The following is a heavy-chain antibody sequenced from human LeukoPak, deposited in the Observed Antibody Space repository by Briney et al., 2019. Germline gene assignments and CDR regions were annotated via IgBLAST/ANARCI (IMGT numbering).Heavy chain of an antibody. CDR1: GGTFSSYA. J-gene: IGHJ3*02. D-gene: IGHD2-15*01. CDR3: AREGVRRGSNIVVVVAARPGAFDI. V-gene: IGHV1-69*05. CDR2: IIPIFGTV. Sequence: SVKVSCKASGGTFSSYAISWVRQAPGQGLEWMGRIIPIFGTVNYAQKFQGRVTITTDESTSTAYMELSSLRSEDTAVYYCAREGVRRGSNIVVVVAARPGAFDIWGQGTMVTVSS.